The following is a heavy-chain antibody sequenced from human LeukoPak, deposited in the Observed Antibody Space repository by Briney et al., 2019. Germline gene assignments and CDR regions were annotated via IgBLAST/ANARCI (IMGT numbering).Heavy chain of an antibody. CDR1: GSPFIGSF. D-gene: IGHD1-14*01. CDR2: INPIRGDT. CDR3: ARDRGTMIAVFGIYLDL. V-gene: IGHV1-2*02. Sequence: ASVKVSCKASGSPFIGSFLHWVRQAPGQGLEWMGWINPIRGDTNSAQKFQGRLTMTRDPSKTTAYMELSGLRPDDTALYYCARDRGTMIAVFGIYLDLWGRGTPVTVSS. J-gene: IGHJ2*01.